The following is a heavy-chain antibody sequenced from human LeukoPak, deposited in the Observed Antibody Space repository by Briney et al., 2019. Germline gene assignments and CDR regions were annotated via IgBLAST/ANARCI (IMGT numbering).Heavy chain of an antibody. J-gene: IGHJ4*02. Sequence: PGGSLRLSCAASGFTFSSYSMKWVRQAPGKGLEWVSSIRSNGSHIYYADSVKGRFTISRDNAKKSLYLQMNSLRVEDTAVYYCARDSGLSTSNSGRWGQGTLVTVSA. CDR3: ARDSGLSTSNSGR. V-gene: IGHV3-21*01. D-gene: IGHD6-13*01. CDR1: GFTFSSYS. CDR2: IRSNGSHI.